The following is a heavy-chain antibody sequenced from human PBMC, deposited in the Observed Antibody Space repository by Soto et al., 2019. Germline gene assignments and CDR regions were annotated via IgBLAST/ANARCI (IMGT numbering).Heavy chain of an antibody. D-gene: IGHD2-15*01. J-gene: IGHJ3*02. CDR1: GFTSSSYS. V-gene: IGHV3-21*01. Sequence: EVQLVESGGGLVKPGGSLRLSCAASGFTSSSYSMNWVRQAPGKGLEWVSSISSSSSYIYYADSVKGRFTISRDNAKNSLYLQMNSLRAEDTAVYYCARDHGLSSYAFDIWGQGTMVTVSS. CDR3: ARDHGLSSYAFDI. CDR2: ISSSSSYI.